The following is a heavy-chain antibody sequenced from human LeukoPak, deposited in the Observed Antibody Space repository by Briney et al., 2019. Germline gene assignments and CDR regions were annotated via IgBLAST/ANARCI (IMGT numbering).Heavy chain of an antibody. CDR2: ITGTGRTT. CDR1: GFTFSSYA. J-gene: IGHJ4*02. Sequence: TGGSLRLSCAASGFTFSSYAMSWVRQAPGKGPEHVSFITGTGRTTHYADSVKGRFSISRDNSKSMLYLQMGSLRPEDTAVYYCARERAGYYYDFWGQGTLVTVSS. V-gene: IGHV3-64*02. D-gene: IGHD6-13*01. CDR3: ARERAGYYYDF.